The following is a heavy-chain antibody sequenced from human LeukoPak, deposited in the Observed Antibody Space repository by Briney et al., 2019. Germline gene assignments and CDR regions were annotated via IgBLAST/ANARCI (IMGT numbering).Heavy chain of an antibody. D-gene: IGHD3-22*01. CDR3: ARPGLGYYYDSSGYYEPYFDY. CDR1: GYSFTSYW. J-gene: IGHJ4*02. Sequence: GESLKISCKGSGYSFTSYWIGWVRQMPGKGLEWMGIIYPGDSDTRYSPSFQGQVTISADKSISTAYLQWSSLKASDTAMYYCARPGLGYYYDSSGYYEPYFDYWGQGTLVTVSS. V-gene: IGHV5-51*01. CDR2: IYPGDSDT.